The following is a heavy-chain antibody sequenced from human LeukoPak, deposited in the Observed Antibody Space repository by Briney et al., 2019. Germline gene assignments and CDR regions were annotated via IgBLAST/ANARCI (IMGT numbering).Heavy chain of an antibody. Sequence: GGSLRLSCAASGFTFSSYGMHWVRQAPGKGLEWVAVISYDGSNKYYADSLKGRFTISRDNSKNTLYLQMNSLRAEDTAVYYCAKDQPYSGSYGGLVADYWGQGTLVTVSS. J-gene: IGHJ4*02. V-gene: IGHV3-30*18. CDR3: AKDQPYSGSYGGLVADY. CDR1: GFTFSSYG. D-gene: IGHD1-26*01. CDR2: ISYDGSNK.